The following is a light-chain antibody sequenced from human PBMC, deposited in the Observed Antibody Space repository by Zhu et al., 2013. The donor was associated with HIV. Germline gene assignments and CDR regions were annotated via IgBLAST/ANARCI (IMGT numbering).Light chain of an antibody. J-gene: IGKJ4*01. V-gene: IGKV3D-20*02. CDR3: QQRDKWIFT. CDR1: QIISSNY. CDR2: GAS. Sequence: EIVLTQSPGTLSLSPGERATLSCRASQIISSNYLAWYQQKTGQAPWLLIYGASSRATGVPDRFSGSGSGTDANLTITNLGPSDVGSYYCQQRDKWIFTFGGGTKVE.